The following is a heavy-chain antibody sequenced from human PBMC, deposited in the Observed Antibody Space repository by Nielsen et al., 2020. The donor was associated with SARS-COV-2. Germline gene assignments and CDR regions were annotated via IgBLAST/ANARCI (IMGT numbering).Heavy chain of an antibody. CDR3: ARYTPIAAADY. CDR1: GGSISSGGYY. V-gene: IGHV2-70*11. Sequence: TLSLTCTVSGGSISSGGYYWNWIRQHPGKALEWLARIDWDDDKYYSTSLKTRLTISKDTSKNQVVLTMTNMDPVDTATYYCARYTPIAAADYWGQGTLVTVSS. J-gene: IGHJ4*02. D-gene: IGHD6-13*01. CDR2: IDWDDDK.